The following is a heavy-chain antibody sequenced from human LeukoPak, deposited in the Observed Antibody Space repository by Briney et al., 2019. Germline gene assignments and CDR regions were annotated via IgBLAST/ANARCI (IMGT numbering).Heavy chain of an antibody. CDR1: GGSISSSDDF. Sequence: SETLSLTCTVSGGSISSSDDFWGWIRQAPGKGLEWIGSMSFTGTIYYNPSLQSRVTTSVYTSKNQFSLNLNSGTAAAPALYVCATSAPGRFSVRDYWGQGTLVTVSS. CDR2: MSFTGTI. J-gene: IGHJ4*02. D-gene: IGHD3-3*01. V-gene: IGHV4-39*01. CDR3: ATSAPGRFSVRDY.